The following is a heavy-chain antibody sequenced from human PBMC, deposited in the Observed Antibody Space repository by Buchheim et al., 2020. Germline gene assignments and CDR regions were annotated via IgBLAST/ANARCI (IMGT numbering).Heavy chain of an antibody. J-gene: IGHJ6*02. D-gene: IGHD2-2*01. CDR3: ARVLAGCSSTSCYAIARGLQQYSYYYGMDV. CDR2: IYYSGST. CDR1: GGSISSGDYY. Sequence: QVQLQESGPGLVKPSQTLSLTCTVSGGSISSGDYYWSWIRQPPGKGLEWIGYIYYSGSTYYNPSLKSRVTISVDTSKNQFSLKLSSVTAADTAVYYCARVLAGCSSTSCYAIARGLQQYSYYYGMDVWGQGTT. V-gene: IGHV4-30-4*01.